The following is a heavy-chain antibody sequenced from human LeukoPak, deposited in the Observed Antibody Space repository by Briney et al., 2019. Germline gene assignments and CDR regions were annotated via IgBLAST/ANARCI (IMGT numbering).Heavy chain of an antibody. CDR3: ATHGDVYGSGNYYPPPTLDY. D-gene: IGHD3-10*01. V-gene: IGHV4-39*01. CDR2: IYDSGST. J-gene: IGHJ4*02. CDR1: GGSIRSSYYY. Sequence: SETLSLTCTVSGGSIRSSYYYWGWIRQPPGKGLEWIGSIYDSGSTYYNPSLKSRVTISVDTSKNQFSLKLNSVTAADTAVYYCATHGDVYGSGNYYPPPTLDYWGQGTLVTVSS.